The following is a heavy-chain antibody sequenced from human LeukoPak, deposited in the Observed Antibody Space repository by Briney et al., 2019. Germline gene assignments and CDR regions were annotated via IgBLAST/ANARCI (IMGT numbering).Heavy chain of an antibody. D-gene: IGHD3-16*01. CDR2: IKQDGSEK. CDR1: GFIFRNYG. J-gene: IGHJ4*02. V-gene: IGHV3-7*01. CDR3: ARPWGYFDY. Sequence: PGGSLRLSCAASGFIFRNYGMHWVRQAPGKGLEWVANIKQDGSEKYYVDSVKGRFTISRDNAKNSLYLQMNSLRAEDTAVYYCARPWGYFDYWGQGTLVTVSS.